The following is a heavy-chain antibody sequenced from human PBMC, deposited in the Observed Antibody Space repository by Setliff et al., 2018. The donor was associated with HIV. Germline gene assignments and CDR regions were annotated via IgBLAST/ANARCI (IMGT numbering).Heavy chain of an antibody. J-gene: IGHJ4*02. CDR1: AFTFDDFS. V-gene: IGHV3-21*01. CDR2: ISADSTYI. Sequence: GGCLRLSCAASAFTFDDFSMNWVRQAPGKGLEWVSSISADSTYIYYASSVKGRFTISRDNAKNSLYLQMNSLRAEDTAVYYCTRRYCTSHSCSSPYDYWGRGTLVTVSS. CDR3: TRRYCTSHSCSSPYDY. D-gene: IGHD2-2*01.